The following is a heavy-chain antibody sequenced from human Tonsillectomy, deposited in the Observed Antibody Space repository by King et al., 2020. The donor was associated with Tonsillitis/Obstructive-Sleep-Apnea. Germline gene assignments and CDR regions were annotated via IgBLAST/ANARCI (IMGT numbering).Heavy chain of an antibody. CDR3: AGVGITIVRGVIYPDYYSYYMDV. J-gene: IGHJ6*03. D-gene: IGHD3-10*01. Sequence: VQLVESGAEVKKPGSSVKVSCKASGGTFSSYAISWVRQAPGQGLEWMGGIIPIFGTANYAQKFQGRVTITADESTSTAYMELSSLRSEDTAVSYCAGVGITIVRGVIYPDYYSYYMDVWGKGTTVTVSS. CDR1: GGTFSSYA. V-gene: IGHV1-69*01. CDR2: IIPIFGTA.